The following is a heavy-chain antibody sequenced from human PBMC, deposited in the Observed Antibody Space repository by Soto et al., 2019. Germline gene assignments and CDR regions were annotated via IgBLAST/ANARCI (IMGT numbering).Heavy chain of an antibody. CDR2: ISSRSDI. D-gene: IGHD3-3*01. J-gene: IGHJ6*02. CDR3: AYRVVIRYYHDGMAV. CDR1: GFTFSTYS. Sequence: GGSLRLACVGSGFTFSTYSINWVRQAPGKGLEWVSSISSRSDIYYAYSVKGRFTISRDNAKKSLYLQMNSLRAEDTAIYYCAYRVVIRYYHDGMAVWGQGTTVTVSS. V-gene: IGHV3-21*01.